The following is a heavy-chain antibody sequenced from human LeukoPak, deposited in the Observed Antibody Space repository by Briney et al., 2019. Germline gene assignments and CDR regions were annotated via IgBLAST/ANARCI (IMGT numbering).Heavy chain of an antibody. CDR2: IHPNSGGT. J-gene: IGHJ4*02. V-gene: IGHV1-2*02. D-gene: IGHD6-6*01. CDR3: GRKSAARKTSEFDY. CDR1: GYTFTDYY. Sequence: GASVKLSCKASGYTFTDYYMNWVHQAPGQGLEWMGWIHPNSGGTNYAQKFQGRVTMTRDTSISTAYMELSRLTSDDTAVYYCGRKSAARKTSEFDYWGQGTLVTVSS.